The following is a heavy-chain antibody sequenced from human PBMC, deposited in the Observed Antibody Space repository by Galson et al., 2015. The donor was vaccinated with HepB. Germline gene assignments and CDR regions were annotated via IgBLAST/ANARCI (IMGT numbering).Heavy chain of an antibody. Sequence: SVKVSCKASGYILTTYYMHWVRQAPGQGLEWMGYIDPNSGGSTYAQKFQGRVTMTRDSSINTAYLELNRLTSDDTAIYYCARPGSTWWFDPWGQGTLVTVSS. CDR2: IDPNSGGS. CDR1: GYILTTYY. D-gene: IGHD1-26*01. V-gene: IGHV1-2*02. CDR3: ARPGSTWWFDP. J-gene: IGHJ5*02.